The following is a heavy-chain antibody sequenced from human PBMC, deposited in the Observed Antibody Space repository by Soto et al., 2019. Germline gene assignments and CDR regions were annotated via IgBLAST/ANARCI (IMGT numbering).Heavy chain of an antibody. D-gene: IGHD2-15*01. Sequence: PGGSLRLSCAASGFTFSSYAMSWVRQAPGKGLEWVSAISGSGGSTYYADSVKGRFTISRDNSKNTLYLQMNSLRAVDTAVYYCAKGLRYCSGGSCYSAEYFQHWGQGTLVTVSS. V-gene: IGHV3-23*01. CDR1: GFTFSSYA. J-gene: IGHJ1*01. CDR3: AKGLRYCSGGSCYSAEYFQH. CDR2: ISGSGGST.